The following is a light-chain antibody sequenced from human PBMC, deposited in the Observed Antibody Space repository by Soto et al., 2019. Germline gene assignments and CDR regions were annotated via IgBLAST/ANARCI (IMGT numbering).Light chain of an antibody. J-gene: IGLJ2*01. CDR1: SSNIGSNT. CDR2: SNN. CDR3: AAWDDSFVV. V-gene: IGLV1-44*01. Sequence: QSVLTQPPSASGTPGQRVTISCSGSSSNIGSNTVNWYQQLPGTAPKLLIYSNNQRPSGVPDRFSGSKSGTSASLAISGLQSDDEADYYCAAWDDSFVVFGVGTKLTV.